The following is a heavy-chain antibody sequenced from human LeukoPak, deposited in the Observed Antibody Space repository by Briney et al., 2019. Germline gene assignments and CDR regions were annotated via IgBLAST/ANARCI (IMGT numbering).Heavy chain of an antibody. CDR1: EFTYG. CDR2: ISSSGSNT. V-gene: IGHV3-NL1*01. J-gene: IGHJ4*02. D-gene: IGHD3-10*01. CDR3: ARDTPSSGFDY. Sequence: GRSLRLSCAASEFTYGMNWVRQAPGKGLECVSAISSSGSNTYYADSVKGRFTISRDNSKNTLYLQMNSLRAEDTAVYYCARDTPSSGFDYWGQGTQVTVSS.